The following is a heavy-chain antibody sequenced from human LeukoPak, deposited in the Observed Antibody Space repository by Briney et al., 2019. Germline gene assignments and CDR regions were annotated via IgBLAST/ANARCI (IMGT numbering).Heavy chain of an antibody. V-gene: IGHV5-51*01. J-gene: IGHJ5*02. Sequence: GESLKISCKASGYSFTTNWIGWVRQMPGKGLEWMGIIYPGDSDTKYSPSFQGQVTISADKSISTAYLQWSSLKASDTAMYYCARHGGGYCRTTSCYLFDPWGQGTLVTVSS. CDR2: IYPGDSDT. CDR1: GYSFTTNW. D-gene: IGHD2-2*01. CDR3: ARHGGGYCRTTSCYLFDP.